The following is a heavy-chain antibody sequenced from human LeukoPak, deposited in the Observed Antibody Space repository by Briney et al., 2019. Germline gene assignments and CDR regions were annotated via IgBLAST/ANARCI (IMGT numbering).Heavy chain of an antibody. V-gene: IGHV3-23*01. CDR1: GFTFSNHG. D-gene: IGHD1-26*01. J-gene: IGHJ4*02. Sequence: GGSLRLSCAASGFTFSNHGMNWVRQAPGKGLEWVSGISPSGDITYYADSVKGRFTISRDNSKNTLYLQMNSLRAEDTAVYYCARDKEYSGSLEGFDYWGQGTLVTVSS. CDR2: ISPSGDIT. CDR3: ARDKEYSGSLEGFDY.